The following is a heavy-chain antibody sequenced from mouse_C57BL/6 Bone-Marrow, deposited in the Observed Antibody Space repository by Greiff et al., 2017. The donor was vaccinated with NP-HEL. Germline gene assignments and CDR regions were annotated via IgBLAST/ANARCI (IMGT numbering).Heavy chain of an antibody. D-gene: IGHD2-2*01. CDR1: GSTFTSYW. V-gene: IGHV1-69*01. J-gene: IGHJ2*01. CDR3: ARWGLRLDY. CDR2: IDPSDSYT. Sequence: QVQLQQPGAELVMPGASVKLSCKASGSTFTSYWMHWVKQRPGQGLEWIGEIDPSDSYTNYNQKFKGKSTFTVDKSSSTAYMQLSSLTSEDSAVYYCARWGLRLDYWGQGTTLTVSS.